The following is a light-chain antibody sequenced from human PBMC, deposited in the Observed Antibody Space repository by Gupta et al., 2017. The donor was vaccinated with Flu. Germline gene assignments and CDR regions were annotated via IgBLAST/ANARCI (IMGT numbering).Light chain of an antibody. Sequence: GKTARITCTGDALAKKYGYWYQQKSGQAPVLVMYEESKRRSGMPERFSGARSGTRATLTISGAQVEDEGDYYCYSTDSSGNQRVFGGGTKLTVL. J-gene: IGLJ3*02. V-gene: IGLV3-10*01. CDR3: YSTDSSGNQRV. CDR1: ALAKKY. CDR2: EES.